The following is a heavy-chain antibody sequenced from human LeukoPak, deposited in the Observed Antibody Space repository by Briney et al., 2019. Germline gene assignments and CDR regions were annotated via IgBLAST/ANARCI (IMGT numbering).Heavy chain of an antibody. V-gene: IGHV3-33*01. CDR2: IAYDGSRA. J-gene: IGHJ4*02. Sequence: PGRSLRLSCAGSGFTFGGYGMHWFRQTPGKGLEWVAVIAYDGSRAFYADSVKGRFTISRDNSKNTMSVQMNSLRAEDTAVYYCARDSLAYFDYWGQGILVTVSS. D-gene: IGHD2-2*01. CDR3: ARDSLAYFDY. CDR1: GFTFGGYG.